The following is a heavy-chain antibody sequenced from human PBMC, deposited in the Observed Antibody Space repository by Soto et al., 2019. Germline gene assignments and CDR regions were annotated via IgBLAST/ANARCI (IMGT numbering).Heavy chain of an antibody. D-gene: IGHD3-22*01. V-gene: IGHV1-69*13. CDR2: IIPIFGTA. Sequence: SVKVSCKASGGTFSSYAISWVRQAPGKGLEWMGGIIPIFGTANYAQKFQGRVTITADESTSTAYMELSSLRSEDTAVYYCAREGYYDSCCYYDGYHCYGMDLRAQRTTDTVSS. CDR1: GGTFSSYA. J-gene: IGHJ6*02. CDR3: AREGYYDSCCYYDGYHCYGMDL.